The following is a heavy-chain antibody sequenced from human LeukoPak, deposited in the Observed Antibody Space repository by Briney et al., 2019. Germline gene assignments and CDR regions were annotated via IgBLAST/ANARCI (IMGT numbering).Heavy chain of an antibody. D-gene: IGHD3-3*01. CDR1: GFTFSDYY. V-gene: IGHV3-11*04. J-gene: IGHJ6*03. CDR3: ARVPPYDFWSGYYYYYYMDV. Sequence: GGSLRLSCAASGFTFSDYYMSWIRQAPGKGLEWVSYISSTGSTIYYADSVKGRFTITRDNAKNSLYLQMNSLRAEDTSVYYCARVPPYDFWSGYYYYYYMDVWGKGTTVTVS. CDR2: ISSTGSTI.